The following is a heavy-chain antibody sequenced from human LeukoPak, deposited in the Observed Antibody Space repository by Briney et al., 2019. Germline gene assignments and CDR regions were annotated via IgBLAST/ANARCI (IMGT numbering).Heavy chain of an antibody. Sequence: SVKVSCKTSGDTLSNYPVSWVRQAPGQGLEWMGGILPMFGTANYAERFQGRVAITADESTSTVFMELRSLKSEDTAVYYCARVGYDYVWGSYRYPDYWGQGTLVTVSS. D-gene: IGHD3-16*02. CDR2: ILPMFGTA. CDR3: ARVGYDYVWGSYRYPDY. CDR1: GDTLSNYP. J-gene: IGHJ4*02. V-gene: IGHV1-69*13.